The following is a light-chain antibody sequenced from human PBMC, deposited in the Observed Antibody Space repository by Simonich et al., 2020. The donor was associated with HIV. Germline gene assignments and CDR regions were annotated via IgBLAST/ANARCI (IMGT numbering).Light chain of an antibody. J-gene: IGLJ3*02. V-gene: IGLV2-14*03. CDR2: DVS. Sequence: QSALTQPASVSGSPGQSITISCTGTSSDVGGYNYVFWYQQHPGKAPKLKIYDVSKRPSGVSKRFAGSKSGNTASLTISGLQAEDESDYYCCSDARSSNYWVFGGGTRLTVL. CDR1: SSDVGGYNY. CDR3: CSDARSSNYWV.